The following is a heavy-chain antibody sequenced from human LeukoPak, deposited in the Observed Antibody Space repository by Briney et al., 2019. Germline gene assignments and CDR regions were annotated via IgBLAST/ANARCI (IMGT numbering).Heavy chain of an antibody. CDR1: GFTVSSNY. Sequence: GGSLRLSCAASGFTVSSNYMSWVRQAPGKGLEWVSVIYSGGSTYYADSVKGRFTISRDNSKNTLYLQMNSLRAEDTAIYYCAKDLDSYGFYDGVHSWGQGTLVTVSS. CDR2: IYSGGST. V-gene: IGHV3-66*01. J-gene: IGHJ4*02. CDR3: AKDLDSYGFYDGVHS. D-gene: IGHD3-22*01.